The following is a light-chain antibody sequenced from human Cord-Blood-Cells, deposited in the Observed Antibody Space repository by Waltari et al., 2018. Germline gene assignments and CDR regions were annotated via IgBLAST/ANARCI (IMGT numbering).Light chain of an antibody. CDR1: QDISNY. CDR2: DAS. CDR3: QQYDNLPRT. Sequence: DIQMTQSPSSLSASVGDRVTITCQASQDISNYLNWYQQKPGKAPKLLIYDASNLETGVPSRFIGSGSGTDFTFTISSLQPEDIATYYCQQYDNLPRTFGQGTKVETK. J-gene: IGKJ1*01. V-gene: IGKV1-33*01.